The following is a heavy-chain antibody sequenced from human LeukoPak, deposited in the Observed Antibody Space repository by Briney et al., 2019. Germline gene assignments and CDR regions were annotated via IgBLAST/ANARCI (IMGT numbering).Heavy chain of an antibody. Sequence: PSETLSLTXTVSGGSISSYYWSWIRQPAGKGLEWIGRVYTSGSTNYNPSLKSRVTMSVDTSKNQFSLKLNSVTAADTAVYYCAREGRSIFGVANKPFDYWGQGTLVTVSS. D-gene: IGHD3-3*01. CDR1: GGSISSYY. CDR2: VYTSGST. CDR3: AREGRSIFGVANKPFDY. J-gene: IGHJ4*02. V-gene: IGHV4-4*07.